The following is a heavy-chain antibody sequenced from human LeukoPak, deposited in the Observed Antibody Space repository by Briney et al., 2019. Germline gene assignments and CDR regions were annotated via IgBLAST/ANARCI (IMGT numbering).Heavy chain of an antibody. V-gene: IGHV3-15*01. D-gene: IGHD1-14*01. CDR1: GLTFDDYG. CDR2: IKSKTDGGTT. Sequence: GGSLRLSCVASGLTFDDYGMSWVRQAPGKGLEWVGRIKSKTDGGTTDYAAPVKGRFTISRDDSKNTLYLQMNSLKTEDTAVYYCTTAFTWNHPGHYYGMDVWGQGTTVTVSS. J-gene: IGHJ6*02. CDR3: TTAFTWNHPGHYYGMDV.